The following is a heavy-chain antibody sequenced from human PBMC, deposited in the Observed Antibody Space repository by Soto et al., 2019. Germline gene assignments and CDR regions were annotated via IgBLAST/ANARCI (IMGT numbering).Heavy chain of an antibody. Sequence: PSETLSLTCAVSGGSISSGGYSWSWIRQPPGKGPEWIGYIYHSGSTYYNPSLKSRVTISVDRSKNQFSLKLSSVTAADTAVYYCARGSFDYYDSSGYNPLFDYWGQGTLVTVS. CDR3: ARGSFDYYDSSGYNPLFDY. J-gene: IGHJ4*02. D-gene: IGHD3-22*01. CDR1: GGSISSGGYS. CDR2: IYHSGST. V-gene: IGHV4-30-2*01.